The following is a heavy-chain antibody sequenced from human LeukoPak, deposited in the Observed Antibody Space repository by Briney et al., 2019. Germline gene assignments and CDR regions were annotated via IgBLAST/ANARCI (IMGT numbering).Heavy chain of an antibody. CDR2: IYTSGST. D-gene: IGHD3-22*01. Sequence: SETLSLTCTVSGGSISSYYWSWIRQPAGKGLEWIGRIYTSGSTNYNPSLKSRVTMSVDTSKNQFSLKLSSVTAADTAVYYCAREISGPYYYDSSGYYYFDYWGQGTLVTVSS. CDR3: AREISGPYYYDSSGYYYFDY. CDR1: GGSISSYY. V-gene: IGHV4-4*07. J-gene: IGHJ4*02.